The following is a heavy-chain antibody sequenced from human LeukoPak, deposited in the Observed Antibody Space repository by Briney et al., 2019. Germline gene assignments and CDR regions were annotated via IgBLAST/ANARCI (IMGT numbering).Heavy chain of an antibody. CDR2: ISGSGGST. Sequence: GGSLRLSCAASGFTFSSYAMSWVRQAPGKGLEWVSAISGSGGSTYYADSVKGRFTISRDYSKNTLYLQMNSLRAEDTAVYYCAQGEVGNPLEFDYWGQGTLVTVSS. V-gene: IGHV3-23*01. J-gene: IGHJ4*02. CDR1: GFTFSSYA. CDR3: AQGEVGNPLEFDY. D-gene: IGHD2-2*01.